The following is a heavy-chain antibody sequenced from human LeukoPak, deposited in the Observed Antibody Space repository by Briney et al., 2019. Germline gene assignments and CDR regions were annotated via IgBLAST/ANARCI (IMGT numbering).Heavy chain of an antibody. CDR2: IYHSGST. CDR3: ARADYSSTWSHDYYYMDV. V-gene: IGHV4-38-2*02. Sequence: SETLSLTCTVSGGSISSYYWSWIRQPPGKGLEWIGSIYHSGSTYYNPSLKSRVTISVDTSKNQFSLKLSSVTAADTAVYYCARADYSSTWSHDYYYMDVWGKGTTVTVSS. CDR1: GGSISSYY. D-gene: IGHD6-13*01. J-gene: IGHJ6*03.